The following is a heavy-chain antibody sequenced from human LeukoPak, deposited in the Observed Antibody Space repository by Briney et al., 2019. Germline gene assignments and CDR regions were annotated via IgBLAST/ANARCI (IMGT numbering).Heavy chain of an antibody. Sequence: GGSLGLSCAASGFTFDDYAMHWVRQAPGKGLEWVSGISWNSGSIGYADSVKGRFTISRDNAKNSLYLQMNSLRAEDTAVYYCARDLGDYWGQGTLVTVSS. CDR3: ARDLGDY. CDR1: GFTFDDYA. CDR2: ISWNSGSI. J-gene: IGHJ4*02. V-gene: IGHV3-9*01. D-gene: IGHD3-16*01.